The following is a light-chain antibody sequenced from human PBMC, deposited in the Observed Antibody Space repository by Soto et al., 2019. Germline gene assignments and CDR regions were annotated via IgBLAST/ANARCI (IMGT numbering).Light chain of an antibody. CDR3: SSYTTSNTRQIV. J-gene: IGLJ1*01. V-gene: IGLV2-14*03. CDR1: SSDVGGYNY. Sequence: QSVLTQPASVSGSPGQSITISCTGTSSDVGGYNYVSWYQHHPGKAPKLIIYDVSNRPSGVSIRFSGSKSDNTASLTISGLQPEDEADYHCSSYTTSNTRQIVLGTEPKVTVL. CDR2: DVS.